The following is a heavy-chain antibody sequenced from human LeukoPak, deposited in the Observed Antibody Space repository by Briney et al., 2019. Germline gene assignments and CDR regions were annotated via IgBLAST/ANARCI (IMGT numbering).Heavy chain of an antibody. J-gene: IGHJ4*02. CDR3: ARLASGSYGPLTPFDY. Sequence: TSETLSLTCTVSGGSISSYYWSWIRQPPGKGLEWIGDIYYSGSTNCNPSLKSRVTISVDTSKNQFSLRLSSVTAADTAVYYSARLASGSYGPLTPFDYWGQGTLVTVSS. CDR2: IYYSGST. CDR1: GGSISSYY. D-gene: IGHD1-26*01. V-gene: IGHV4-59*08.